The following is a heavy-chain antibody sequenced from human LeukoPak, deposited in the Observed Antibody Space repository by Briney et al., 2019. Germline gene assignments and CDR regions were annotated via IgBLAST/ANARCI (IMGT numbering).Heavy chain of an antibody. J-gene: IGHJ4*02. V-gene: IGHV3-21*01. D-gene: IGHD2-8*01. Sequence: GGSLRLSCAASGFTFSSYSMNWVRQAPGEGLEWVSSISSSSSYIYYADSVKGRFTISRDNAKNSLYLQMNSLRAEDTAVYYCARDQAGFMGRRLVYASSFDYWGQGTLVTVSS. CDR3: ARDQAGFMGRRLVYASSFDY. CDR2: ISSSSSYI. CDR1: GFTFSSYS.